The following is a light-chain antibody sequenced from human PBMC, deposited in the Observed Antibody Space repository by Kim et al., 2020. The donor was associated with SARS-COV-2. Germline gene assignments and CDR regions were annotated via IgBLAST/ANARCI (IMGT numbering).Light chain of an antibody. Sequence: GDRVTITCRASQGIGRDLGWYQQKPGKAPRLLIFTASTLQTGVPPTFSGSGSGTDFTLTISSLQPDDYATYYCLQAYTFPWTFGQGTKVDI. CDR2: TAS. V-gene: IGKV1-6*01. CDR1: QGIGRD. CDR3: LQAYTFPWT. J-gene: IGKJ1*01.